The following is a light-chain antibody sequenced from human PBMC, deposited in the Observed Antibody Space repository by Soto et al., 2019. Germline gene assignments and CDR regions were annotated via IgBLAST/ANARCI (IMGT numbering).Light chain of an antibody. J-gene: IGKJ1*01. CDR1: QSVSSD. V-gene: IGKV3-15*01. CDR2: SAS. CDR3: QQYNNWPRT. Sequence: EIVMTQSPATLSVSPGERATLSCRASQSVSSDLAWYLQKPGQAPRLLIYSASTRATGITARFSGSGSGTEFTLTVSSLQSEDFAVYYCQQYNNWPRTFGQGTKVEIK.